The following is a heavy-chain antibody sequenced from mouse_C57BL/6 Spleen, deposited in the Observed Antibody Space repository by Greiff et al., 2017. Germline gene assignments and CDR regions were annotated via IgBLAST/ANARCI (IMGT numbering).Heavy chain of an antibody. CDR2: ISGGGGNT. CDR1: GFTFSSYT. J-gene: IGHJ1*03. D-gene: IGHD3-3*01. CDR3: ARRDSYWYFDV. V-gene: IGHV5-9*01. Sequence: VKLMESGGGLVKPGGSLKLSCAASGFTFSSYTMSWVRQTPEKRLEWVATISGGGGNTYYPDSVKGRFTISRDNAKNTLYLQMSSLRSEDTALYYCARRDSYWYFDVWGTGTTVTVSS.